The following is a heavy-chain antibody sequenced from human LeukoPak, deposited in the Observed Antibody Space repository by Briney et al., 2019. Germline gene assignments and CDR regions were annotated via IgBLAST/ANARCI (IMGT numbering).Heavy chain of an antibody. CDR1: GFTFSSYA. D-gene: IGHD6-19*01. V-gene: IGHV3-30-3*01. CDR2: ISYDGSNK. CDR3: ARDRAPPRIAVAGTIDY. J-gene: IGHJ4*02. Sequence: PGRSLRLSCAASGFTFSSYAMHWVRQAPGKGLEGVAVISYDGSNKYYADSVKGRFTISRDNSKNTLYLQMNRLRAEDTAVYYCARDRAPPRIAVAGTIDYWGQGTLVTVSS.